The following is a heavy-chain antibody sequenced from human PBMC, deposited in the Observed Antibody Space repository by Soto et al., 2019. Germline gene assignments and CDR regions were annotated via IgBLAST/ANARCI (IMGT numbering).Heavy chain of an antibody. Sequence: QVQLVESGGGVVQPGRSLRLSCAASGFTFSSYAMHWVRQAPGKGLERVAVISYDGSNKYYADSVQGRFTISRDNSTNTLYLQMNSLRAEDTAVYYCARDDYVWGSYRYYYYYYGMDVWGQGTTVTVSS. CDR1: GFTFSSYA. CDR3: ARDDYVWGSYRYYYYYYGMDV. CDR2: ISYDGSNK. J-gene: IGHJ6*02. D-gene: IGHD3-16*02. V-gene: IGHV3-30-3*01.